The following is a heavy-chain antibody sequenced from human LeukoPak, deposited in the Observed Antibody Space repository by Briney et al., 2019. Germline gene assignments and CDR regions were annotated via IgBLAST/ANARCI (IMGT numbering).Heavy chain of an antibody. V-gene: IGHV1-2*02. Sequence: ASVKVSCKASGYTFTGYYMHWVRQAPGQGLEWMGWINPNSGGTNYAQKFQGRVTMTRDTSISTAYMELSRLRSDDTAVYYCARDDSRIVVVPAAIDYWGQGALVTVSS. CDR1: GYTFTGYY. D-gene: IGHD2-2*01. J-gene: IGHJ4*02. CDR3: ARDDSRIVVVPAAIDY. CDR2: INPNSGGT.